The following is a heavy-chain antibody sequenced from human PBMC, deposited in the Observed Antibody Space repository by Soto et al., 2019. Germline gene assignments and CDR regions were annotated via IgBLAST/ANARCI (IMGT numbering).Heavy chain of an antibody. CDR2: ISGSGGST. J-gene: IGHJ4*02. V-gene: IGHV3-23*01. CDR3: AKVRGQLGVVPAAIRYYFDY. D-gene: IGHD2-2*02. Sequence: EVQLLESGGGLVQPGGSLRLSCAASGFTFSSYAMSWVRQAPGKGLEWVSAISGSGGSTYYADSVKGRFTISRDNSKNTLYLQMNSLRAEYTAVYYCAKVRGQLGVVPAAIRYYFDYWGQGTLVTVSS. CDR1: GFTFSSYA.